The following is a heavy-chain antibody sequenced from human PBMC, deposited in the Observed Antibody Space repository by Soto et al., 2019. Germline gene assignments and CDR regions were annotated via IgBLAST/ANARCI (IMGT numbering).Heavy chain of an antibody. V-gene: IGHV1-69*12. Sequence: QVQLVQSGAEVKKPGSSVKVSCKASGGTFSSYAISWVRQAPGQGLEWMGGIIPIFGTANYAQKFQGRVTITADESTSRAYRELSSLRSDDTAVYYCAREGNYVVGYYYYYGMDVWGQGTTVTVSS. CDR2: IIPIFGTA. J-gene: IGHJ6*02. D-gene: IGHD4-4*01. CDR1: GGTFSSYA. CDR3: AREGNYVVGYYYYYGMDV.